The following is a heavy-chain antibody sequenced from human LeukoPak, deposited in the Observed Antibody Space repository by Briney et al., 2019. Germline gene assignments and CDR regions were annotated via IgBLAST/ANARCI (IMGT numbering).Heavy chain of an antibody. J-gene: IGHJ4*02. Sequence: SETLSLTCTVSGGSIGSGGYYWSWIRQHPGKGLEWIGYIYYSGSTYYNPSLKSRVTISVDTSKSQFSLKLSSVTAADTAVYYCARWKPSSMVRGDVFDYWGQGTLVTVSS. D-gene: IGHD3-10*01. CDR2: IYYSGST. CDR1: GGSIGSGGYY. V-gene: IGHV4-31*03. CDR3: ARWKPSSMVRGDVFDY.